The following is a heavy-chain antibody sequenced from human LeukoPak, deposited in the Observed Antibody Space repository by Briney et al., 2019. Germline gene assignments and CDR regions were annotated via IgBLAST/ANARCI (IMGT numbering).Heavy chain of an antibody. CDR3: AKDVAPDSGWDLDY. Sequence: GGSLRLCCAVSGLTFSTYSMTWVRQGPGKGLEWVSSIYNSGAKIFYADSVKGRFTISRDNSKNMLYLQMNSLRVEDTAVYYCAKDVAPDSGWDLDYWGQGTLVTVSS. J-gene: IGHJ4*02. V-gene: IGHV3-23*01. D-gene: IGHD6-19*01. CDR1: GLTFSTYS. CDR2: IYNSGAKI.